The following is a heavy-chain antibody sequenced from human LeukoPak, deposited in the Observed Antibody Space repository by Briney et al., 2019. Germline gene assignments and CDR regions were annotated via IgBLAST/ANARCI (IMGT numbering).Heavy chain of an antibody. Sequence: GGSLRLSCAASGFTFSSYSMNWVRQAPGKGLEWVSSISSSSSYIYYADSVKGRFTISRDNAKNSLYLQMNSLRAEDTAVYYCAREGHQSPADYWGQGTLVTVSS. V-gene: IGHV3-21*01. CDR2: ISSSSSYI. J-gene: IGHJ4*02. D-gene: IGHD2-2*01. CDR1: GFTFSSYS. CDR3: AREGHQSPADY.